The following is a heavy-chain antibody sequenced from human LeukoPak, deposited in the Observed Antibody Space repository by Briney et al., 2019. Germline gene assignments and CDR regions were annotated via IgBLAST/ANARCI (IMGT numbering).Heavy chain of an antibody. V-gene: IGHV3-9*01. CDR3: AKGNWGSPFDS. D-gene: IGHD7-27*01. CDR1: GFTFGAYS. CDR2: ISWNSGTI. J-gene: IGHJ4*02. Sequence: GGSLRLSCAASGFTFGAYSMHWVRQVPGKDLEWVSGISWNSGTIDYVDSVRGRFTISRDNAKSSLYLQMNSLRADDTALYYCAKGNWGSPFDSWGQGTLVAVSS.